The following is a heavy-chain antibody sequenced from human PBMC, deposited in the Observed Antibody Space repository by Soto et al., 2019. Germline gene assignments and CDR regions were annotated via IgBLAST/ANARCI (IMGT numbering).Heavy chain of an antibody. CDR2: ISSSGSTI. D-gene: IGHD3-10*01. J-gene: IGHJ6*02. CDR3: ARDREVRGVIITLSDYCYYGMDV. CDR1: GFTFSSYE. V-gene: IGHV3-48*03. Sequence: GGSLRLSCAASGFTFSSYEMNWVRQAPGKGLEWVSYISSSGSTIYYADSVKGRFTISRDNAKNSLYLQMNSLRAEDTAVYYCARDREVRGVIITLSDYCYYGMDVWGQGTTVTVSS.